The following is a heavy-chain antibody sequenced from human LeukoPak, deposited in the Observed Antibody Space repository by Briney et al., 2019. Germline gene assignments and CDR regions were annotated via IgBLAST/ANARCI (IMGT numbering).Heavy chain of an antibody. Sequence: GESLKISCQASGYRFTNYWIAWLRHMPGKGLEWMGTIETVDSHTTYSPSFQGQVTISVDKSIRTAYFQWSSLKASDSAIYYCARGSSTWYFDYWGQGTLVTVSS. CDR2: IETVDSHT. D-gene: IGHD6-13*01. V-gene: IGHV5-51*01. CDR3: ARGSSTWYFDY. J-gene: IGHJ4*02. CDR1: GYRFTNYW.